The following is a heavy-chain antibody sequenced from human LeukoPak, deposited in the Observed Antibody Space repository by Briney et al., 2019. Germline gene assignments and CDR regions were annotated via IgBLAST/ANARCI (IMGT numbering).Heavy chain of an antibody. CDR3: ASANYCSSTSCYHYFDY. Sequence: GGSLRLSCAASGFTFSDYYMSWIRQAPGKGLEWVSVIYSGGSTYYADSVKGRFTISRHNSKNTLYLQMNSLRAEDTAVYYCASANYCSSTSCYHYFDYWDQGTLVTVSS. CDR2: IYSGGST. J-gene: IGHJ4*02. V-gene: IGHV3-53*04. CDR1: GFTFSDYY. D-gene: IGHD2-2*01.